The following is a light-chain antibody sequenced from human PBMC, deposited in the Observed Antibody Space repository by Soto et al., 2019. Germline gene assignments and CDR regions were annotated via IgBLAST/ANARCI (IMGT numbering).Light chain of an antibody. V-gene: IGKV3-15*01. J-gene: IGKJ1*01. CDR3: QKYNSAPWT. CDR1: QSVTTN. CDR2: GTS. Sequence: EVVMTQSPASLSVSPGERATLSCRATQSVTTNLAWYQQKPGQAPRLLIYGTSNRATGIPARFSGSRSGTEFTLTISSLQPEDVAPYYCQKYNSAPWTFGQGTKVDIK.